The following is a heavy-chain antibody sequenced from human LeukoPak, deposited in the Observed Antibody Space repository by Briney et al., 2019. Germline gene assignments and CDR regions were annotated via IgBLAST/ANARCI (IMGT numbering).Heavy chain of an antibody. CDR1: GYTFTDYY. D-gene: IGHD3-10*01. J-gene: IGHJ3*02. CDR2: INPNSGGT. V-gene: IGHV1-2*02. CDR3: ARESAGRRSFDI. Sequence: ASVKVSCKPSGYTFTDYYMHWARQAPGQGLEWMGWINPNSGGTIYAQNFQGRVTMTRDTSISTAYMELSSDDTAVYYCARESAGRRSFDIWGQGTMVTVSS.